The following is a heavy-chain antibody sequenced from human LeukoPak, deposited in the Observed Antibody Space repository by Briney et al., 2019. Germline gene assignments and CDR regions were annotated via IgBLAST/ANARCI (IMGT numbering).Heavy chain of an antibody. CDR3: AKDGGLWVSAHWGDS. CDR1: GFTFSSYA. Sequence: GGSLRLSCAASGFTFSSYAMTWVRQSPGKGLEWVSTITTSDGNTYYADSVKGRFTVSRDNSKNTLFLQMNSLRAEDTAVYYCAKDGGLWVSAHWGDSWGRGTLVTVSS. CDR2: ITTSDGNT. D-gene: IGHD7-27*01. J-gene: IGHJ4*02. V-gene: IGHV3-23*01.